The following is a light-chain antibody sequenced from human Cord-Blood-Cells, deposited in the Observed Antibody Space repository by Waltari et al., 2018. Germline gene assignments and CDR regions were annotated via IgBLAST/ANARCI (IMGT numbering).Light chain of an antibody. J-gene: IGLJ3*02. V-gene: IGLV6-57*03. CDR1: SDRLASHS. CDR3: QSYDSSNQV. Sequence: NFMLTQPHSVSESPGKTVPISCTRSSDRLASHSLQWYQQRPGSAPTTVIYEDNQRPSGVPDRFSGSIDSSSNSASLTISGLKTEDEADYYCQSYDSSNQVFGGGTKLTVL. CDR2: EDN.